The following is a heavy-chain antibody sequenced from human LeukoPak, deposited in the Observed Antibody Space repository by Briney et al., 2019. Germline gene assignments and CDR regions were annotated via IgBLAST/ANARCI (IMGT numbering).Heavy chain of an antibody. J-gene: IGHJ4*02. V-gene: IGHV4-4*07. CDR1: GGSIRDFY. D-gene: IGHD4-23*01. Sequence: SETLSLTCSVSGGSIRDFYWSWIRQPAGKGLGWIGRIYSSGNTNYNPSLKSRVRVSLDASKNQFSLEVNSLTAADTAVYYCARNSGDYWGQGTLVTVSS. CDR2: IYSSGNT. CDR3: ARNSGDY.